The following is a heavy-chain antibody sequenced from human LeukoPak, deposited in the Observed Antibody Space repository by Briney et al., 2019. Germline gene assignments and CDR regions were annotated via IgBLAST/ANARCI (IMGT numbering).Heavy chain of an antibody. CDR1: GGSISGNY. CDR3: AKDKFSGSWAVFEY. Sequence: SETLSLTCTVSGGSISGNYWSWIRQPPGKGLEWIGYIYYSGSTNYNPSLMSRVTISVDTSKNQFSLKLYSVTAADTAVYYCAKDKFSGSWAVFEYWGQGTLVTVSS. J-gene: IGHJ4*02. V-gene: IGHV4-59*01. CDR2: IYYSGST. D-gene: IGHD6-13*01.